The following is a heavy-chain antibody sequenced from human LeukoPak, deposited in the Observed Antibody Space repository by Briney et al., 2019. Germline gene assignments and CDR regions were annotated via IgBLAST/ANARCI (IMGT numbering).Heavy chain of an antibody. D-gene: IGHD6-6*01. V-gene: IGHV4-39*01. CDR1: GASISSSPYY. CDR2: IFYSGST. J-gene: IGHJ4*02. CDR3: ARQGSSSTY. Sequence: ASETLSLTCTVSGASISSSPYYWGWIRQPPGKGLEWIGSIFYSGSTFYNPSLKSRVIISVDTSKNQLSLELSSVTAADTAVYYCARQGSSSTYWGQGTLVTVSS.